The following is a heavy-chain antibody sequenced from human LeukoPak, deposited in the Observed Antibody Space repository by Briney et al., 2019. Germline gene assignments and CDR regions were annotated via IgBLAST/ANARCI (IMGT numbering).Heavy chain of an antibody. D-gene: IGHD3-22*01. CDR2: VNSDGSST. CDR3: ARGSTYYDSSGQVPFDY. V-gene: IGHV3-74*01. J-gene: IGHJ4*02. Sequence: PGGSLRLSCAASGFTFSNYWMHWVRQSPGQGPVWISRVNSDGSSTSYADSVKGRFTISRDNAKNSLYLQMNSLRAEDTAVYYCARGSTYYDSSGQVPFDYWGQGTLVTVSS. CDR1: GFTFSNYW.